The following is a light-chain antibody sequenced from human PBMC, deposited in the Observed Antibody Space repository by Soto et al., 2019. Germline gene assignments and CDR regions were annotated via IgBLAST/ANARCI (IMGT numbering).Light chain of an antibody. Sequence: EIVMTQSPVTLSVSPGERATLSCRVSQGVNSNVAWYQQKPGQAPRLLIYGADTRATGVPARFSGSGSGTEFTLTISSLQSEDFAVYYCQQYNNWPPYTFGQGTKVDIK. CDR3: QQYNNWPPYT. CDR2: GAD. CDR1: QGVNSN. J-gene: IGKJ2*01. V-gene: IGKV3-15*01.